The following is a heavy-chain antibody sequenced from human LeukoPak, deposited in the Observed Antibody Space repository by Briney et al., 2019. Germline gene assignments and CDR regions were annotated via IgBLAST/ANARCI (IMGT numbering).Heavy chain of an antibody. Sequence: SGGSLRLSCAASGFTFSTFWMTWGRQAPGKGLEWGANINQDGSQKNYVDSVKGRFTISRDNAKNSLYLQMNSLRAEDMAVYYCAREVSSLVWYYYGSGSYYYYFDYWGQGTLVTVSS. J-gene: IGHJ4*02. CDR2: INQDGSQK. D-gene: IGHD3-10*01. CDR3: AREVSSLVWYYYGSGSYYYYFDY. V-gene: IGHV3-7*03. CDR1: GFTFSTFW.